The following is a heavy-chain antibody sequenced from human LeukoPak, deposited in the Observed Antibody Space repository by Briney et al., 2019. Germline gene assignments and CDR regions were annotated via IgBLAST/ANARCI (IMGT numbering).Heavy chain of an antibody. CDR2: IYYSGST. Sequence: SETLSLTCTVSGGSISSYYWSWIRQPPGKGLEWIGYIYYSGSTYYNPSLKSRVTISVDTSKNQFSLKLSSVTAADTAVYYCARHSIAAAIFDPWGQGTLVTVSS. V-gene: IGHV4-59*08. J-gene: IGHJ5*02. CDR1: GGSISSYY. D-gene: IGHD6-13*01. CDR3: ARHSIAAAIFDP.